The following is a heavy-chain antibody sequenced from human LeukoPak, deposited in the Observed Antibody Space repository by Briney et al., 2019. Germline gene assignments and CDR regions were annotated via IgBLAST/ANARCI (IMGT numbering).Heavy chain of an antibody. CDR2: ISSTGGTI. D-gene: IGHD6-6*01. V-gene: IGHV3-48*04. J-gene: IGHJ4*02. CDR3: ARGYSSSRLDFDY. Sequence: GGSLRLSCAASGFTFSSNSMNWVRQAPGKGLEWVSYISSTGGTIYYADSMKGRFTISRDNAKNTLYLQMNSLRAEDTAVYYCARGYSSSRLDFDYWGQGTLVTVSS. CDR1: GFTFSSNS.